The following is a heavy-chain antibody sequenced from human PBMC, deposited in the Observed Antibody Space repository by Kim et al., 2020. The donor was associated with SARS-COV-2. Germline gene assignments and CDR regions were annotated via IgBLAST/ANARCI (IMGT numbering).Heavy chain of an antibody. D-gene: IGHD6-6*01. Sequence: SETLSLTCTVSGGSISSYYWSWIRQPPGKGLEWIGYIYYSGSTNYNPSLKSRVTISVDTSKNQFSLKLSSVTAADTAVYYCARENSSSLGWGYYYYGMDVWGQGTTVTVSS. CDR2: IYYSGST. CDR1: GGSISSYY. CDR3: ARENSSSLGWGYYYYGMDV. J-gene: IGHJ6*02. V-gene: IGHV4-59*13.